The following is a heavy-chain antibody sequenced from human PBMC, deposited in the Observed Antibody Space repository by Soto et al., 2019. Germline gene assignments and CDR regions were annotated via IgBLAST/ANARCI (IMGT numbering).Heavy chain of an antibody. D-gene: IGHD3-3*01. Sequence: PSETLSLTCNLCGGSFHNLYGLWIRKPPGKGLEWVGHVHYSGSTNYSPSLNSRATISLDTSKSQLSLKLRSVTAADTAMYFCARGVDYYPTSGYFSFDSWGQGIPVTVSS. CDR3: ARGVDYYPTSGYFSFDS. V-gene: IGHV4-59*01. CDR1: GGSFHNLY. CDR2: VHYSGST. J-gene: IGHJ4*02.